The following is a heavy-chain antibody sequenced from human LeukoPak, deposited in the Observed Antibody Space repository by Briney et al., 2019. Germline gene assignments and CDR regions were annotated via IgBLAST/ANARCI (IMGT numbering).Heavy chain of an antibody. CDR3: AKGGYYDSSGYYFDY. D-gene: IGHD3-22*01. CDR1: GFTFDDYA. V-gene: IGHV3-9*01. J-gene: IGHJ4*02. Sequence: GRSLRLSCAASGFTFDDYAMHWVRQAPGKGLEGVSGISWNSGSIGYADSVKGRFTISRDNAKNSLYLQMNSLRAEDTALYYCAKGGYYDSSGYYFDYWGQGTLVTVSS. CDR2: ISWNSGSI.